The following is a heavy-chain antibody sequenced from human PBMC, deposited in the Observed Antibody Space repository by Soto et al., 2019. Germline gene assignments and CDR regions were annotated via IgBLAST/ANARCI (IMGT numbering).Heavy chain of an antibody. V-gene: IGHV4-30-4*01. Sequence: QVQLQESGPGLVKPSQTLSLTCTVSGGSISSGDYYWSWIRQPPGKGLEWIGYIYYSGSTYYNPSLKSRVTISVDTSKNQVSLKLSSVTAADTAVYYCARDKNDSSGYYSFDYWGQGTLVTVSS. D-gene: IGHD3-22*01. CDR2: IYYSGST. J-gene: IGHJ4*02. CDR1: GGSISSGDYY. CDR3: ARDKNDSSGYYSFDY.